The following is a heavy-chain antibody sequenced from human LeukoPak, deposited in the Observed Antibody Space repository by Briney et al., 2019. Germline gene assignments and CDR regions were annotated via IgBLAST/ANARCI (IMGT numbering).Heavy chain of an antibody. CDR2: ISGSGGST. Sequence: GGSLRLSCAASGFTFSSYAMSWVRQAPGKGLEWVSAISGSGGSTYYADSVKGRFTISRDNSKNTLYLQMNSLRAEDTAVYYCAKEPVLPVGSHQHAFDIWGQGTMVTVSS. CDR1: GFTFSSYA. CDR3: AKEPVLPVGSHQHAFDI. V-gene: IGHV3-23*01. J-gene: IGHJ3*02. D-gene: IGHD3-10*01.